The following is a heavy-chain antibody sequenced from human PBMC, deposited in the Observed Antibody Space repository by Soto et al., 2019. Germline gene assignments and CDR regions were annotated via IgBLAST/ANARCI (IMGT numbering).Heavy chain of an antibody. CDR3: VRDISPNNFASGSYTY. CDR2: ISSSSIYT. V-gene: IGHV3-11*06. D-gene: IGHD3-10*01. Sequence: QVHLVESGGGLVKPGGSLRLSCAASGLPFSDYYMNWIRQAPGKGLEWVSNISSSSIYTNYADSVKGRFTISRDNAKNSLYLQMNSLRPEDTALYYCVRDISPNNFASGSYTYWGQGILVIVSS. CDR1: GLPFSDYY. J-gene: IGHJ4*02.